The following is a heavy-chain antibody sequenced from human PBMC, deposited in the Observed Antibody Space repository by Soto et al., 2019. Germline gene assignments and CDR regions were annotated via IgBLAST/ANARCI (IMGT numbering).Heavy chain of an antibody. CDR2: ISYDGSNK. CDR1: GFTFSSYA. Sequence: LRLSCAASGFTFSSYAMHWVRQAPGKGLEWVAVISYDGSNKYYADSVKGRFTISRDNSKNTLYLQMNSLRAEDTAVYYCARFWVDIAARPGEDYYYGMDVWGQGTTVTVSS. D-gene: IGHD6-6*01. V-gene: IGHV3-30-3*01. J-gene: IGHJ6*02. CDR3: ARFWVDIAARPGEDYYYGMDV.